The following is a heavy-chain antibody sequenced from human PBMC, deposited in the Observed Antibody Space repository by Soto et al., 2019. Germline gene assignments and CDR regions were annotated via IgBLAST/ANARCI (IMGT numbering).Heavy chain of an antibody. CDR3: GRGVRGVVNWFDP. CDR2: IYYNGDT. J-gene: IGHJ5*02. V-gene: IGHV4-39*01. D-gene: IGHD3-10*01. CDR1: GDSSSSTFS. Sequence: QLQLQESGPGLVKPSETLSLTCGVSGDSSSSTFSWAWIRQPPGKGLEYIGKIYYNGDTSYNPSLKSRVTISVDTSKNQFSLKLSSVPAAATAVYYCGRGVRGVVNWFDPWGQGALVSVAS.